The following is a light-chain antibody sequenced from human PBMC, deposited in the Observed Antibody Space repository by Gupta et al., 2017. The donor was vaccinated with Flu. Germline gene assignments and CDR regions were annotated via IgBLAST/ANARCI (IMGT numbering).Light chain of an antibody. CDR2: AAS. CDR3: QQSYSTLGT. Sequence: DIQMTQSPSSLSASVGDRVTITCRASQRISSYLNWYQQKPGKAPKLLIYAASSLQSGVPSRFSVSGSGTDFTLTISSLQPEDFATYYCQQSYSTLGTFGQGTKVEIK. V-gene: IGKV1-39*01. J-gene: IGKJ1*01. CDR1: QRISSY.